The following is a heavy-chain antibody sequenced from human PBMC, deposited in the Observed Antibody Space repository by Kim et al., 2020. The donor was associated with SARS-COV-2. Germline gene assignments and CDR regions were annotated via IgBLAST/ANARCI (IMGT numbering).Heavy chain of an antibody. J-gene: IGHJ4*02. CDR2: ISYDGSNK. V-gene: IGHV3-30-3*01. CDR3: ARAPAFDIFDY. Sequence: GGSLRLSCAASGFTFSSYAMHWVRQAPGKGLEWVAVISYDGSNKYYADSVKGRFTISRDNSKNTLHLQMKSLRAEDTAAYYCARAPAFDIFDYWGQGTL. CDR1: GFTFSSYA. D-gene: IGHD3-9*01.